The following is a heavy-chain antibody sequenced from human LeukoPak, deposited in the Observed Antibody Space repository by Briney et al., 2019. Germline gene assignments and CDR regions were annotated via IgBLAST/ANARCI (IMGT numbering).Heavy chain of an antibody. CDR2: VSGSGGST. Sequence: GGSLRLSCAASGFPFSSYAMSWVRQGPGKGLEWVSGVSGSGGSTYYADSVKGRFTISRDNSKNTLYLQMNSLRAEDTAVYYCVKSDYYDSSGHPSSLEYWGQGTLVTVSS. D-gene: IGHD3-22*01. CDR1: GFPFSSYA. V-gene: IGHV3-23*01. CDR3: VKSDYYDSSGHPSSLEY. J-gene: IGHJ4*02.